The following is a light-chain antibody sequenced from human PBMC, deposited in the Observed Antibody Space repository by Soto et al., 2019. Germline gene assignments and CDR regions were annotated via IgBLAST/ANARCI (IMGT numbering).Light chain of an antibody. CDR2: DAS. CDR3: QQYHNYPVT. V-gene: IGKV1-16*02. Sequence: DIQMTQSPSSLSASVGDRVTITCRASQDISIHLAWFQQKPGKAPKSLIYDASSLQSGVPSNFSGSASGTHFTLIISSLQPEDCATYYCQQYHNYPVTFGGGTKVEI. CDR1: QDISIH. J-gene: IGKJ4*01.